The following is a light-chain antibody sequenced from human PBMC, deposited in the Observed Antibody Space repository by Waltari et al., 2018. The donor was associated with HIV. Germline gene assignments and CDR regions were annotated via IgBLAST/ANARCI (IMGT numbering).Light chain of an antibody. J-gene: IGLJ2*01. CDR1: SSDVGTYNR. Sequence: QSALTQPPSVSGSPGQSVTISCTGTSSDVGTYNRVSWYQQPPGTAPKVVIYEVSTRPSGVLDRFSGSKSGNTASRTISGLQAEDEADYYGSSFTTSSTLIFGGGTRLTGL. CDR3: SSFTTSSTLI. V-gene: IGLV2-18*02. CDR2: EVS.